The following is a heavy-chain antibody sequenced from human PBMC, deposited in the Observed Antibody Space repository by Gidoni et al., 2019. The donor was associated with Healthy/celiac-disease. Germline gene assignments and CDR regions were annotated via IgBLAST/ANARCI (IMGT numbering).Heavy chain of an antibody. CDR2: INHRGST. CDR1: GGSFSGYH. CDR3: ARGACSSTSCYTVRYYYYYGMDV. V-gene: IGHV4-34*01. Sequence: QVQLQLWGAGLLKPSETLSLTCAVYGGSFSGYHWSWTRQPPGKGLERIGEINHRGSTNCNPSLKTRVTISVDTSKNQLSLKLSSVTAADTAVYYCARGACSSTSCYTVRYYYYYGMDVWGQGTTVTVSS. J-gene: IGHJ6*02. D-gene: IGHD2-2*02.